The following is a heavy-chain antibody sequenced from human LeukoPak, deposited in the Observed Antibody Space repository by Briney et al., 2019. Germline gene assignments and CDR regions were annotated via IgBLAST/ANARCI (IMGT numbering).Heavy chain of an antibody. CDR1: GGTFSSYS. CDR2: ILPLFRTT. CDR3: ARMGPAP. Sequence: GASVKVSCKASGGTFSSYSITWVRQAPGQGLEWVGGILPLFRTTNDAQKFQGRVSPLFRTTNYAQKFQGRVTITADESTSTVYMELSSLKSEDTAVYYCARMGPAPWGQGTLVTVSS. V-gene: IGHV1-69*13. D-gene: IGHD2-2*01. J-gene: IGHJ5*02.